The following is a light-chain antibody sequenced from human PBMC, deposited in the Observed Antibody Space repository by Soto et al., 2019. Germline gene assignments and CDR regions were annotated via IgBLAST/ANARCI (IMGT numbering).Light chain of an antibody. Sequence: VLTQSPDIVSMSRGERATISCRASQPIGGDYLAWYQQRRGQAPRLLMFGVSTRAAGVSDRFSGTGSGTDFNLTINRLEPEDVAVYYCQHYGSWYSFGRGTQLEI. J-gene: IGKJ2*01. CDR1: QPIGGDY. V-gene: IGKV3-20*01. CDR2: GVS. CDR3: QHYGSWYS.